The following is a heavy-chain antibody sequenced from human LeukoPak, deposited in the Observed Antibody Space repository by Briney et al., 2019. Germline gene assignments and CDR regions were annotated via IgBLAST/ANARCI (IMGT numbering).Heavy chain of an antibody. Sequence: PSETLSLTCTVSGGSISSYYWSWIRQPPGKGLEWIGSTYYSGSTYYNPSLKSRVTISVDTSKNQFSLKLSSVTAADTAVYYCAVVVGATRGTYYFDYWGQGTLVTVSS. CDR3: AVVVGATRGTYYFDY. D-gene: IGHD1-26*01. CDR1: GGSISSYY. J-gene: IGHJ4*02. CDR2: TYYSGST. V-gene: IGHV4-59*05.